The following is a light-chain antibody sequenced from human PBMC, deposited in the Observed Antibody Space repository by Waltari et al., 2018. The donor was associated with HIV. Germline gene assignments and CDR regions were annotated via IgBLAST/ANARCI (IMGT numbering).Light chain of an antibody. V-gene: IGLV3-21*02. Sequence: SYVLPQPPSVSVAPGPTARITCGGNKIGNKSVHWYQQKPGQAPVLVVNDDSDRPSGIPERFSGSNSGNTATLTISRVEAGDEADYFCQVWDSSSDLVVFGGGTKLTVL. CDR1: KIGNKS. J-gene: IGLJ2*01. CDR2: DDS. CDR3: QVWDSSSDLVV.